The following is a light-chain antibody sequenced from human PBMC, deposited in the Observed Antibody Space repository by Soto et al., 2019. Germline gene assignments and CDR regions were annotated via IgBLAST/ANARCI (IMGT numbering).Light chain of an antibody. CDR3: STYTGSNTPYV. CDR1: TSDIGNYNY. Sequence: QSVLTQPASVSGSPGQSISISCTGATSDIGNYNYFSWYQQHPGKAPKLIIYQVSNRPSGVSNRFSGSKSGNTASLTISGLQADDEADYYCSTYTGSNTPYVFGTGTKV. CDR2: QVS. V-gene: IGLV2-14*01. J-gene: IGLJ1*01.